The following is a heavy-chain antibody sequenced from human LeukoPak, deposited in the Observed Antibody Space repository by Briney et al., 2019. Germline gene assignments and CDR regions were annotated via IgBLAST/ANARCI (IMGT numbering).Heavy chain of an antibody. CDR3: ARGSGDWTYYFDY. V-gene: IGHV4-38-2*02. CDR1: GYSISSGYL. CDR2: TYHGGTT. J-gene: IGHJ4*02. Sequence: SETLSLTCTVSGYSISSGYLWGWIRQPPGKGLEWIGSTYHGGTTYSNPSLKSRVIISEDTSKNQFSLKMSSVTAADTAVYYCARGSGDWTYYFDYWGQGTLVTVSS. D-gene: IGHD2-21*02.